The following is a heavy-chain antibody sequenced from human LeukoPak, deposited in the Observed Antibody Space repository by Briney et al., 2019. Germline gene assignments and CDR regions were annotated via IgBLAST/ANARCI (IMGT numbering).Heavy chain of an antibody. D-gene: IGHD6-19*01. J-gene: IGHJ5*02. CDR1: GGSFSGYY. V-gene: IGHV4-34*01. CDR3: ARGPTSVAGTRSWFDP. CDR2: INHSGST. Sequence: SETLSLTCAVYGGSFSGYYWSWIRQPPGKGLEWIGEINHSGSTNYNPSLKSRVTISVDTSKNQFSLKLSSVTAADTAVYYCARGPTSVAGTRSWFDPWGQGTLVTVSS.